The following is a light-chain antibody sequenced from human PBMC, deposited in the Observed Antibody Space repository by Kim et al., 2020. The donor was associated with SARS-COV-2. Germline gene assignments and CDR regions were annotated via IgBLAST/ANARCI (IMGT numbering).Light chain of an antibody. CDR1: QSVSTY. Sequence: EIVLTQSPATLSLSPGERATLSCRASQSVSTYLAWYQQKPGQTPRLLIYDASNRATGIPVRFSGSGPGTDFTLTISSLEPEDFAVYYCQQRTSWPLTFGQGTRLEIK. J-gene: IGKJ5*01. V-gene: IGKV3-11*01. CDR2: DAS. CDR3: QQRTSWPLT.